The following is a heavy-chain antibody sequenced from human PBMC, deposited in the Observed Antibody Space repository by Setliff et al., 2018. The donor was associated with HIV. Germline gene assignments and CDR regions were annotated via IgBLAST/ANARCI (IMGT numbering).Heavy chain of an antibody. J-gene: IGHJ4*02. CDR2: IYYSGNT. CDR3: ARDPPGYGDSNDF. V-gene: IGHV4-61*01. CDR1: GGSVGSGSYY. D-gene: IGHD4-17*01. Sequence: SETLSLTCTVSGGSVGSGSYYWSWIRQPPGKGLEWIGYIYYSGNTNYNPSLKSRVTLSIDTSKNQFSLNLHSVTAPDTAVYYCARDPPGYGDSNDFWGQGTLVTVSS.